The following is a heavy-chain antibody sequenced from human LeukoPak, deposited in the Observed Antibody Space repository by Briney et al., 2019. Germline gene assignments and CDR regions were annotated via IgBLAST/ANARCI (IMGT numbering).Heavy chain of an antibody. CDR1: GESFSGYY. J-gene: IGHJ6*03. V-gene: IGHV4-34*01. D-gene: IGHD3-22*01. CDR3: ARGRYYYDSSGSGYYYYMDV. CDR2: INHRGST. Sequence: PSETLSLTCAVYGESFSGYYWSWIRQPPGKGLEWIGEINHRGSTNYNPSLKSRVTISVDTSKNQFSLKLSSVTAADTAVYYCARGRYYYDSSGSGYYYYMDVWGKGTTVTVSS.